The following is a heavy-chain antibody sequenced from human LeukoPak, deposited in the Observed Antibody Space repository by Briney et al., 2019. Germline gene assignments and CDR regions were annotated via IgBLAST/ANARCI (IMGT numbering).Heavy chain of an antibody. V-gene: IGHV4-39*07. D-gene: IGHD2-15*01. CDR1: GGSISSSSYY. CDR2: IYYSGST. J-gene: IGHJ4*02. CDR3: ARDRIGGSYFDY. Sequence: PSETLSLTCTVSGGSISSSSYYWGWIRQPPGKGLEWIGSIYYSGSTYYNPSLKSRVTISVDTSKNQFSLKLSSVTAADTAVYYCARDRIGGSYFDYWGQGTLVTVSS.